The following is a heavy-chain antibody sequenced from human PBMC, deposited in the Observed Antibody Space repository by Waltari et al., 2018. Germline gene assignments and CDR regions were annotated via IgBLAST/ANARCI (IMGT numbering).Heavy chain of an antibody. D-gene: IGHD2-8*01. Sequence: QVHLVQSGAEVKKPGASVTVPCKASGYRFSSYSLNWVRQVPGQGLEWMGWIRTYNGETNYAQKFQCRVTMTTDTSTSTAYMELRSLTSDDTAVYYCARDPGVLYFQHWGQGTLVTVSS. V-gene: IGHV1-18*01. CDR3: ARDPGVLYFQH. CDR2: IRTYNGET. J-gene: IGHJ1*01. CDR1: GYRFSSYS.